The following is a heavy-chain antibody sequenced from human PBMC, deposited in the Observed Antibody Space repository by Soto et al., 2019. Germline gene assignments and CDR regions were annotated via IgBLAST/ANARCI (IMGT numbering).Heavy chain of an antibody. J-gene: IGHJ6*02. CDR3: ARDLRPGNYYYYGMDV. Sequence: SETLSLTCTVSGGSVSSGSYYWSWIRQPPGKGLEWIGYIYYSGSTNYNPSLKSRVTISVDTSKNQFSLKLSSVTAADTAVYYCARDLRPGNYYYYGMDVWGQGTTVTVSS. V-gene: IGHV4-61*01. CDR1: GGSVSSGSYY. CDR2: IYYSGST.